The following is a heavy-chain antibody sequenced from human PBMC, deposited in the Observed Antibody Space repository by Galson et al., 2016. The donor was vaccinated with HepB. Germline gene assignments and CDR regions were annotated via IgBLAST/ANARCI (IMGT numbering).Heavy chain of an antibody. V-gene: IGHV3-48*01. D-gene: IGHD2-15*01. J-gene: IGHJ3*02. Sequence: SLRLSCAASGFTFSGSNMDWVRQAPGKGLEWVSYISSGSSAIYYADSVKGRFTISRDNAKNSLYLQMNTLRAEDTAVYYCARGTFCSGDSCYSPAFDMWGQGTMVTVSS. CDR3: ARGTFCSGDSCYSPAFDM. CDR1: GFTFSGSN. CDR2: ISSGSSAI.